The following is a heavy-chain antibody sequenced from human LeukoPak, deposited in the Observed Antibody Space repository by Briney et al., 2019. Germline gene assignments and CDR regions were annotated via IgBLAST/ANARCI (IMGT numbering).Heavy chain of an antibody. J-gene: IGHJ6*02. D-gene: IGHD2/OR15-2a*01. CDR1: GYTLTELS. V-gene: IGHV1-24*01. CDR2: FDPEGGET. Sequence: ASVKVSCKVSGYTLTELSMHWVRQTPGKGLEWMGGFDPEGGETIYAQKFQARVTITRDTSASTAYMELSSLRSEDTAVYYCARSIIIVPNTSYYYYYMDVWGQGTTVTVSS. CDR3: ARSIIIVPNTSYYYYYMDV.